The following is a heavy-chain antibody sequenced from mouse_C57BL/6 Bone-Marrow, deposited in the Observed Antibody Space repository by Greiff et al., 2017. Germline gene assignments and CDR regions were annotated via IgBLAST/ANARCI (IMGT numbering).Heavy chain of an antibody. CDR3: ERGGDYYGYDVAWFAY. Sequence: DVMLVESEGGLVQPGSSMKLSCTASGFTFSDYYMAWVRQVPEKGLEWVANINYDGSSTYYLDSLKSRFIISRDNAKNILCLQMSSLKSEDTAEYYCERGGDYYGYDVAWFAYWGQGTLVTVSA. CDR1: GFTFSDYY. J-gene: IGHJ3*01. CDR2: INYDGSST. D-gene: IGHD2-2*01. V-gene: IGHV5-16*01.